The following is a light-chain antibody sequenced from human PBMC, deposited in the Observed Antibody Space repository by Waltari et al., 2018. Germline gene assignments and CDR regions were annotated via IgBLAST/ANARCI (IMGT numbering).Light chain of an antibody. CDR2: DAS. V-gene: IGKV3-20*01. CDR3: QHYVSLPVT. CDR1: QSFSRT. Sequence: EIVLTQPPGTLSLSPGDRATPSCRASQSFSRTLAWYQQKPGQAPRLLIYDASSRATGIPDRFSGSGSGTDFSLTITRLEPEDFAVYYCQHYVSLPVTFGQGTKVEIK. J-gene: IGKJ1*01.